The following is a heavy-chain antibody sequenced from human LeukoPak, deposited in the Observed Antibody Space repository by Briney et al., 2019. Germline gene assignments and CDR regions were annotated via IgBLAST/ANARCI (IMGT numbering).Heavy chain of an antibody. D-gene: IGHD6-19*01. CDR3: ASGYSSGSDAFDI. V-gene: IGHV3-7*01. Sequence: GGSLRLSCVASRFTFSSYWMSWVRQAPGKGLEWVANINQDGTPKYYVDSVKGRFTISRDNAKNSLYLQMNSLRAEDTAVYYCASGYSSGSDAFDIWGQGTMVTVSS. CDR2: INQDGTPK. J-gene: IGHJ3*02. CDR1: RFTFSSYW.